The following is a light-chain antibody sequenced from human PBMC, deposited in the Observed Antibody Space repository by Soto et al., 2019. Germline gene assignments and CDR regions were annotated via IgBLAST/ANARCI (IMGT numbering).Light chain of an antibody. CDR2: DVN. CDR3: SSFTSSGALYV. Sequence: QSALTQPASVSGSPGQSITISCTGTSSDIGRFNYVSWYLQHPGKAPKLIIYDVNNRPSGVSNRFSGSKSGNTASLTISGLQAEDEADYYCSSFTSSGALYVFGAGTKLTV. J-gene: IGLJ1*01. V-gene: IGLV2-14*03. CDR1: SSDIGRFNY.